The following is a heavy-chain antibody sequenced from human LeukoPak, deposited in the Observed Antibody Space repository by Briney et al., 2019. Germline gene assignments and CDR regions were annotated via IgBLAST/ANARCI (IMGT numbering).Heavy chain of an antibody. CDR3: AKEEYSTRYYYYGMDV. D-gene: IGHD2-2*01. V-gene: IGHV3-23*01. J-gene: IGHJ6*02. CDR2: ISGGGDST. Sequence: PGGSLRLSCAASGFTFSSYAMSWVRQAPGKGLEWVSAISGGGDSTFYADSVKGRFTISRDNSKNTLYLQMSSLRAEDTALYYCAKEEYSTRYYYYGMDVWGQGTTVTVSS. CDR1: GFTFSSYA.